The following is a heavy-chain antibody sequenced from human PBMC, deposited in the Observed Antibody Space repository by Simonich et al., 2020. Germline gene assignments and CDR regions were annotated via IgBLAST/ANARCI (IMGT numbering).Heavy chain of an antibody. D-gene: IGHD3-10*01. CDR2: IRSKANSYAT. J-gene: IGHJ4*02. Sequence: EVQLVESVGGLVQPGGSLKLSCAASGFTFSGSAMHWFRQPSGKGLELVGRIRSKANSYATAYAASVKGRFTISRDDSKNTAYLQMNSLKTEDTAVYYCTRFDYYGSGSYYFDYWGQGTLVTVSS. V-gene: IGHV3-73*02. CDR3: TRFDYYGSGSYYFDY. CDR1: GFTFSGSA.